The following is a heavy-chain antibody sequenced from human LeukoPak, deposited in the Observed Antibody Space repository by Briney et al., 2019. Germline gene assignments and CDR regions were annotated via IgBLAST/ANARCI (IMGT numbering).Heavy chain of an antibody. J-gene: IGHJ4*02. Sequence: SVKVSCKASGGTFSSYAISWVRQAPGQGLEWMGRIIPIFGTANYAQKFQGRVTITTDESTSTAYMELRSLRSEDTAVYYCARHSSGWINFDYWGQGTLVIVSS. D-gene: IGHD6-19*01. CDR2: IIPIFGTA. CDR1: GGTFSSYA. V-gene: IGHV1-69*05. CDR3: ARHSSGWINFDY.